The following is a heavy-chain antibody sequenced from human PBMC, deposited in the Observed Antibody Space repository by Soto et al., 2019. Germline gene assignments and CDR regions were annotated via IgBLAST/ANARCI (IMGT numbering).Heavy chain of an antibody. V-gene: IGHV3-30-3*01. CDR3: EGGMDV. Sequence: GGSLRLSCAASGFTFSSYAMHWVRQAPGKGLEWVAVISYDGSNKYYADSVRGRFTIPRDNSKNTLYLQMNSLRAEDTAVYYCEGGMDVWGQGTTVTV. CDR2: ISYDGSNK. J-gene: IGHJ6*02. CDR1: GFTFSSYA.